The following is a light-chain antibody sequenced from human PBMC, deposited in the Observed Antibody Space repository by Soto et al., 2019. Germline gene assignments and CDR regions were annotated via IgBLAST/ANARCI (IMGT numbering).Light chain of an antibody. J-gene: IGLJ2*01. Sequence: QSVLTQPPSASGTPGQRVTISCSGSSSNIGSNYVFWYQQLPGTAPKVLMYRNSQRPSGVPDRFSGSKSGTSASLAISGLLSEDEAAYYCASWDDSLSGFVVFGGGTKVTVL. CDR3: ASWDDSLSGFVV. CDR2: RNS. V-gene: IGLV1-47*01. CDR1: SSNIGSNY.